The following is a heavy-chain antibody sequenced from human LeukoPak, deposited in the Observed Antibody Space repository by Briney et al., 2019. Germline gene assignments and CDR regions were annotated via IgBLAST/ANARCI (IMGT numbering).Heavy chain of an antibody. CDR1: GFTFSSYG. V-gene: IGHV3-30*18. CDR3: AKGGSGSYYRIDY. J-gene: IGHJ4*02. Sequence: GGSLRLSCAASGFTFSSYGMHWVRQAPGKGLEWVAVISYDGSNKYYADSVKGRFTISRDNSKNTLYLQMNSLRAEDTAVYYCAKGGSGSYYRIDYWGQGTLVTVSS. CDR2: ISYDGSNK. D-gene: IGHD1-26*01.